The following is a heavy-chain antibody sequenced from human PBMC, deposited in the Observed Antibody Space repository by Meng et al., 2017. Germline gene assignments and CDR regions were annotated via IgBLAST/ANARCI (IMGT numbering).Heavy chain of an antibody. CDR2: ISSSGSTI. D-gene: IGHD3-9*01. J-gene: IGHJ4*02. CDR1: GFTVSSNY. Sequence: LTGAASGFTVSSNYMSWVRQAPGKGLEWVSYISSSGSTIYYADSVKGRFTISRDNAKNSLYLQMNSLRAEDTAVYYCARGLYDILTGYSIANFDYWGQGTLVTVSS. CDR3: ARGLYDILTGYSIANFDY. V-gene: IGHV3-11*04.